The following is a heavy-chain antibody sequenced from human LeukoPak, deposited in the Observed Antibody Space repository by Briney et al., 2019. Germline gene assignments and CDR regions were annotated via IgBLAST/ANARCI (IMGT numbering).Heavy chain of an antibody. CDR1: GGSFSGYY. CDR2: INHSGST. J-gene: IGHJ6*03. V-gene: IGHV4-34*01. D-gene: IGHD3-3*01. CDR3: ARLLASGYAPYYYYYMDV. Sequence: PSETLSLTCAVYGGSFSGYYWSWIRQPPGNGLEWIGEINHSGSTNYNPSLKSRVTISVDTSKNQFSLKLSSVTAADTAVYYCARLLASGYAPYYYYYMDVWGKGTTVTVSS.